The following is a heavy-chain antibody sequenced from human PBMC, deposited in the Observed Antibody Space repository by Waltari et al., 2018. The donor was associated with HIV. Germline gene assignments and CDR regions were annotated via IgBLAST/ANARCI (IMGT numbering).Heavy chain of an antibody. D-gene: IGHD2-2*01. Sequence: EVQLVESGGGLVKPGGSLRLSCAAYGFTFSNAWMIWVRQAPGKGLEWIGRIKSKTDGGTIDYGTPVKGRFTISRDDSKNMLYLQMNSLETEDTALYYCTTWQVGSSWGQGTLVTVSS. CDR1: GFTFSNAW. J-gene: IGHJ4*02. CDR2: IKSKTDGGTI. CDR3: TTWQVGSS. V-gene: IGHV3-15*01.